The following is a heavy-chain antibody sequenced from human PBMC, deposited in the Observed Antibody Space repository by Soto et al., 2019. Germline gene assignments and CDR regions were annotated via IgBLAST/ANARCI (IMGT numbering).Heavy chain of an antibody. CDR1: GFTFSSYW. J-gene: IGHJ6*02. D-gene: IGHD3-10*01. CDR3: ARWTVRGQGYYYGMDV. CDR2: INSDGSST. V-gene: IGHV3-74*01. Sequence: GGSLRLSCAASGFTFSSYWMHWVRQAPGKGLVWVSRINSDGSSTSYADSVKGRFTISRDNAKNTLYLQMNSLRAEDTAVYYCARWTVRGQGYYYGMDVWGQGTTVTVSS.